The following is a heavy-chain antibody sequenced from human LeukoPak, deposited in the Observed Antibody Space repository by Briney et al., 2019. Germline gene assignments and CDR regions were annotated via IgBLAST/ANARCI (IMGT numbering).Heavy chain of an antibody. D-gene: IGHD2-15*01. Sequence: RTGGSLRLSCAASGVTVSSTHMSWVRQAPGKGLEWVSVIYGGSSTYNADSVKGRFTISRDNSKNTLFLQMNSLRAEDTAVYYCARASKVEAFDVWGQGTMVTVSS. CDR3: ARASKVEAFDV. V-gene: IGHV3-66*01. J-gene: IGHJ3*01. CDR2: IYGGSST. CDR1: GVTVSSTH.